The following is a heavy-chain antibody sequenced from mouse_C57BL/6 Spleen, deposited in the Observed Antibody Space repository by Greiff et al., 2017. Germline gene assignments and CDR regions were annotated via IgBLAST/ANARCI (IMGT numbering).Heavy chain of an antibody. V-gene: IGHV5-6*02. D-gene: IGHD4-1*01. J-gene: IGHJ3*01. CDR3: ARHSANWESFAY. CDR2: ISSGGSYT. CDR1: GFTFSSYG. Sequence: EVMLVESGGDLVKPGGSLKHSCAASGFTFSSYGMSWVRQTPDKRLEWVATISSGGSYTYYPDSVKGRFTISRDNAKNTLYLQMSSLKSEDTAMYYCARHSANWESFAYWGQGTLVTVSA.